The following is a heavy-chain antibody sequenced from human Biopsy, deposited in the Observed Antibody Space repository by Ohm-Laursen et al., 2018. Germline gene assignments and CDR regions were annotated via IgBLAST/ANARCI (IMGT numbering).Heavy chain of an antibody. J-gene: IGHJ1*01. CDR3: ATKLTGYFHH. CDR2: NIPTLGTG. Sequence: SVKVSCKVPGGTFSNYGVNWVRQAPGQGLEWLGGNIPTLGTGNYAHQFQDRVTVVADTSTSTATMELRSLRSDDTAVYYCATKLTGYFHHWGQGTLVIVSS. V-gene: IGHV1-69*06. D-gene: IGHD3-9*01. CDR1: GGTFSNYG.